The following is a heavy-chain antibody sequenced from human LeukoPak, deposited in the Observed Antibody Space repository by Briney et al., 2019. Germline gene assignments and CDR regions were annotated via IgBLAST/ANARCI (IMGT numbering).Heavy chain of an antibody. CDR1: GVTFSSYW. CDR2: IKQDGREE. J-gene: IGHJ4*02. D-gene: IGHD3-10*01. V-gene: IGHV3-7*01. CDR3: ARDRRYYYGSGSFYSPYFDY. Sequence: RGALRVSCAASGVTFSSYWMSCGRQAPGKGLEWVANIKQDGREEYYVESVKGRVTISRENTKNLLDLQKNSVRAEDTDVYYCARDRRYYYGSGSFYSPYFDYWGQGTLVTVSS.